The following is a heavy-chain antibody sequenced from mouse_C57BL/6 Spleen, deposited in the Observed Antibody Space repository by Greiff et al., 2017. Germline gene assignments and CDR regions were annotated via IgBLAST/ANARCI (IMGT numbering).Heavy chain of an antibody. Sequence: VQLQQPGTELVKPGASVKLSCKASGYTFTSYWMHWVKQRPGQGLEWIGNINPSNGGTNYNEKFKSKATLTVDKSSSTAYMQLGSLTSEDSAVYYCARQLRLQTDAMDYWGQGTSVTVSS. CDR1: GYTFTSYW. CDR3: ARQLRLQTDAMDY. V-gene: IGHV1-53*01. D-gene: IGHD3-2*02. J-gene: IGHJ4*01. CDR2: INPSNGGT.